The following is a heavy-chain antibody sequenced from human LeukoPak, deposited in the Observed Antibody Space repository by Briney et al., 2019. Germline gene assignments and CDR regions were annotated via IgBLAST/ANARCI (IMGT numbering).Heavy chain of an antibody. D-gene: IGHD3-10*01. CDR1: GYTFTGYY. CDR3: ARGGYGSGSQYYMDV. CDR2: INPNSGGT. J-gene: IGHJ6*03. V-gene: IGHV1-2*02. Sequence: ASVKVSCKASGYTFTGYYMHWVRQAPGQGLEWTGWINPNSGGTNYAQKFQGRVTMTRDTSISTAYMELSRLRSDDTAVYYCARGGYGSGSQYYMDVWGKGTTVTVSS.